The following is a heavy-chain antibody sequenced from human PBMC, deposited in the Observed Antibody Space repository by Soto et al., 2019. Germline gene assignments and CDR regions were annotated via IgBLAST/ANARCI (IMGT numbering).Heavy chain of an antibody. CDR3: ARLPLAGGNSDY. Sequence: ASVKVSCKASGYTFTSYAMHWVRQAPGQRLEWMGWINAGNGNTKYSQKFQGRVTITRDTSASTAYMELSSLRSEDTAVYYCARLPLAGGNSDYWGQGTLVTVSS. J-gene: IGHJ4*02. V-gene: IGHV1-3*01. CDR1: GYTFTSYA. CDR2: INAGNGNT. D-gene: IGHD2-15*01.